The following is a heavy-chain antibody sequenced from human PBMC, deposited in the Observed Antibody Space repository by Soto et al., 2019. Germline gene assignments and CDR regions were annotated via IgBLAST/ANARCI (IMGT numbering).Heavy chain of an antibody. J-gene: IGHJ6*02. CDR1: GGTFSSYA. CDR2: IIPIFGTA. D-gene: IGHD4-4*01. V-gene: IGHV1-69*13. Sequence: SVKVSCRASGGTFSSYAISWVRQAPGQGLEWMGGIIPIFGTANYAQKFQGRVTITADESTSTAYMELSSLRSEDTAVYYCARDRGSDYSIHIDYYYGMEVSCPATTVTVPS. CDR3: ARDRGSDYSIHIDYYYGMEV.